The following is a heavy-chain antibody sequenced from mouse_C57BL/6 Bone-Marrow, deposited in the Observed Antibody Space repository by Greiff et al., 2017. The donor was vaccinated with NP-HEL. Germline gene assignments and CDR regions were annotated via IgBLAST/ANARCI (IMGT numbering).Heavy chain of an antibody. Sequence: EVKLVESGGGLVQPGESLKLSCESNEYEFPSPDMSWVRKTPVKRLELVAAINSDGGSTSYPVTMGRRFIISRDNTKMTLYLLMSSLRSEDTALDYCARHNWDYWYFAVWGTGTTVPVSA. CDR3: ARHNWDYWYFAV. D-gene: IGHD4-1*01. J-gene: IGHJ1*03. CDR1: EYEFPSPD. V-gene: IGHV5-2*01. CDR2: INSDGGST.